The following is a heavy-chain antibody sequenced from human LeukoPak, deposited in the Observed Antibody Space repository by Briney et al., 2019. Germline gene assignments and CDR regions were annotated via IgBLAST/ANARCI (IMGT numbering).Heavy chain of an antibody. CDR1: DFTFSSTS. CDR2: VIIISGFI. Sequence: GGSLCLSCAASDFTFSSTSLNGCVRPPRRGRRGFSPVIIISGFIYYADSVKGRFTICRDNAKNSLYLQMNSLRAEDTAVYYCARGGIVVVPAPLNWFDPWGQGTLVTVSS. V-gene: IGHV3-21*01. D-gene: IGHD2-2*01. CDR3: ARGGIVVVPAPLNWFDP. J-gene: IGHJ5*02.